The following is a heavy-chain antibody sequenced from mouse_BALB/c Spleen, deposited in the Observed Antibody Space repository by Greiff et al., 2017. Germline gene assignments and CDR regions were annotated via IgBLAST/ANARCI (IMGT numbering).Heavy chain of an antibody. J-gene: IGHJ1*01. CDR2: IFPGGGST. CDR1: GYTFTSYD. CDR3: ARPDGYYNWYFDV. V-gene: IGHV1S56*01. D-gene: IGHD2-3*01. Sequence: QVQLQQSGAELVKPWASVKLSCTASGYTFTSYDINWVRQRPEQGLEWIGWIFPGGGSTKYTEKFKGKATLTTDKSSSTAYMQLSRLTSEDSAVYFCARPDGYYNWYFDVWGAGTTVTVSS.